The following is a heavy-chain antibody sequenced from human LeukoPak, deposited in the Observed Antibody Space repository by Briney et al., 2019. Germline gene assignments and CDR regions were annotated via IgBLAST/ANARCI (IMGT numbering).Heavy chain of an antibody. V-gene: IGHV4-34*01. D-gene: IGHD1-26*01. CDR3: ARASYSNYYYYGMDV. CDR1: GGSFSGYY. Sequence: KPSETLSLTCAVYGGSFSGYYWNWVRQPPGKGLEWIGEINHSGSTNYNPSLKSRVTISVDTSKNQFSLKLSSVTAADTAVYYCARASYSNYYYYGMDVWGQGTTVTVSS. CDR2: INHSGST. J-gene: IGHJ6*02.